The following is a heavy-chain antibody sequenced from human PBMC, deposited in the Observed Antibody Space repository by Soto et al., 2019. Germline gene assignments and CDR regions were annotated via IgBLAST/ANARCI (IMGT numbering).Heavy chain of an antibody. CDR2: IRSEDSSYAT. CDR1: GVTVSGSA. V-gene: IGHV3-73*01. CDR3: TRPQPSIVVAPFDT. D-gene: IGHD6-19*01. Sequence: SCEPPGVTVSGSAGHTVRETTEEGREWVGRIRSEDSSYATATAGAAEGRCSRSRDDTKNRGDLQMNSLKTEDTAVYCSTRPQPSIVVAPFDTWGQGTLVTVSS. J-gene: IGHJ4*02.